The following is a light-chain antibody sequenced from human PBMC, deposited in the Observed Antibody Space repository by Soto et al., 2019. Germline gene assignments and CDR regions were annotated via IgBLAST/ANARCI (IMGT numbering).Light chain of an antibody. J-gene: IGLJ1*01. CDR2: DVT. CDR3: CSYADNYSYV. V-gene: IGLV2-14*01. Sequence: QSVLTQPASVSGSPGQSITISCTGTSSDVGGYIYVSWYQQHPGKAPKLMIYDVTSRPSGVSYRFSGSKSGSTASLTISGLQAEDEADYYCCSYADNYSYVFGTGTKVTVL. CDR1: SSDVGGYIY.